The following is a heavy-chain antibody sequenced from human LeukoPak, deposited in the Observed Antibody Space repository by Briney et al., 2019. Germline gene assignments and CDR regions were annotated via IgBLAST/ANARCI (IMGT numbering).Heavy chain of an antibody. CDR2: ISPSGTTI. Sequence: GGSLRLSCAASGFTFSDYYMSWLRQAPGKGLECVSYISPSGTTIYYADSVKGRFTISRDNAKNSLSLQMNSLRVEDTAVYYCARTSSPYDYWGQGALVTVSS. D-gene: IGHD2-2*01. CDR1: GFTFSDYY. V-gene: IGHV3-11*01. CDR3: ARTSSPYDY. J-gene: IGHJ4*02.